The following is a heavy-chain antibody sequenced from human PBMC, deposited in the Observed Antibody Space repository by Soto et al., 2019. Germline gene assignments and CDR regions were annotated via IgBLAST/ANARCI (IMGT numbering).Heavy chain of an antibody. CDR1: GGSISSSSYY. D-gene: IGHD3-3*01. V-gene: IGHV4-39*01. Sequence: SETLSLTCTVSGGSISSSSYYWGWIRQPPGKGLEWIGSIYYSGSTYYNLSLKSRVTISVDTSKNQFSLKLSSVTAADTAVYYCAGFWSGYYTGYYYYYGMDVWGQGTTVTVSS. J-gene: IGHJ6*02. CDR2: IYYSGST. CDR3: AGFWSGYYTGYYYYYGMDV.